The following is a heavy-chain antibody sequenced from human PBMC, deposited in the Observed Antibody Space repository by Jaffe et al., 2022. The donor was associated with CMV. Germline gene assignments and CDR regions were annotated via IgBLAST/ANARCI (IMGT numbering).Heavy chain of an antibody. CDR2: INHSGST. J-gene: IGHJ4*02. CDR3: ARGEWTNYYDSSGSPDPPYDY. Sequence: QVQLQQWGAGLLKPSETLSLTCAVYGGSFSGYYWSWIRQPPGKGLEWIGEINHSGSTNYNPSLKSRVTISVDTSKNQFSLKLSSVTAADTAVYYCARGEWTNYYDSSGSPDPPYDYWGQGTLVTVSS. CDR1: GGSFSGYY. D-gene: IGHD3-22*01. V-gene: IGHV4-34*01.